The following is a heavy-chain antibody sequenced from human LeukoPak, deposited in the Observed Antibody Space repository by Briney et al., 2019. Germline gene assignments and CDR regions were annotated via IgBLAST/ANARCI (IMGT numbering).Heavy chain of an antibody. Sequence: GGSLRLSCAVSGFTFSVYHMSWIRQAPGKGLERVSYISGSSSYTNYADSVTGRFTISRDNAKNSLYLQMNSLRAEDTAVYYCARARGEDYGDYVTLYFDFWGQGTLVTVSS. CDR3: ARARGEDYGDYVTLYFDF. CDR2: ISGSSSYT. V-gene: IGHV3-11*05. J-gene: IGHJ4*02. D-gene: IGHD4-17*01. CDR1: GFTFSVYH.